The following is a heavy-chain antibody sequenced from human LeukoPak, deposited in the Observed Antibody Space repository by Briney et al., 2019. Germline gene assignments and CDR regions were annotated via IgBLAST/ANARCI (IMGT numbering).Heavy chain of an antibody. CDR1: GVSISSYY. CDR3: ARQSLGPSRSGTSNIWFAH. J-gene: IGHJ5*02. Sequence: SETLSLTCTVSGVSISSYYWSWIRQPPGKGLEWIGFIYYSGNTNYNPSLKSRVTISVDTPKNQFSLRLTSVTAADTAVYYCARQSLGPSRSGTSNIWFAHWGQGTLVTVSS. V-gene: IGHV4-59*08. CDR2: IYYSGNT. D-gene: IGHD3-10*01.